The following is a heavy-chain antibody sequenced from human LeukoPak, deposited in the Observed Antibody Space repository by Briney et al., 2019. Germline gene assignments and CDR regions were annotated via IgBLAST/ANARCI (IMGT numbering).Heavy chain of an antibody. V-gene: IGHV3-64D*06. CDR2: ISSNGGST. J-gene: IGHJ4*02. D-gene: IGHD2-15*01. CDR1: GFTFSSYA. CDR3: VKGDGGYCSGGSCLSFDY. Sequence: GGSLRLSCSASGFTFSSYAMHWVRQAPGKGLEYVSAISSNGGSTYYADPVKGRFTISRDNSKNTLYLQMSSLRAEDTAVYYCVKGDGGYCSGGSCLSFDYWGQGTLVTVSS.